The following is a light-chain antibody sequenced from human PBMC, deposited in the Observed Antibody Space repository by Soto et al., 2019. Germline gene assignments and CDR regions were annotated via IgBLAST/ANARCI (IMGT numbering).Light chain of an antibody. CDR1: SSDVGGYNY. CDR2: EVS. Sequence: QSALTQPASVSGSPGQSITISCTGTSSDVGGYNYVSWYQQHPGKAPKLMIYEVSNRPSGVSNRFSGSKSDNTASLTISGLQAEDEADYYCSSYTRSSTEVFGTGTKVTVL. J-gene: IGLJ1*01. V-gene: IGLV2-14*01. CDR3: SSYTRSSTEV.